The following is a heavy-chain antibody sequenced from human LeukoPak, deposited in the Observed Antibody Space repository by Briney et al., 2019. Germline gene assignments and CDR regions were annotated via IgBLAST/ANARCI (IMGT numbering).Heavy chain of an antibody. CDR1: GFTFSSYA. V-gene: IGHV3-30*04. Sequence: GGSLRLSCAASGFTFSSYAMHWVRQAPGKGLEWVAVISYEGSNKYYADSVKGRFTISRDNSKNTLYLQMNSLRAEDTAVYYCARGQGKVLRYFDWYKPNFDYWGQGTLVTVSS. D-gene: IGHD3-9*01. CDR3: ARGQGKVLRYFDWYKPNFDY. CDR2: ISYEGSNK. J-gene: IGHJ4*02.